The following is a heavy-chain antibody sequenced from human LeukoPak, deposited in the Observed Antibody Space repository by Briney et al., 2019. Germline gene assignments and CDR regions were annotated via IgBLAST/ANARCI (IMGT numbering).Heavy chain of an antibody. CDR2: AYTSGST. Sequence: PSETLSLSCTVSGVSISSYYLSWVRQPAGKGLEWIWRAYTSGSTNYTPSIKRRVAILVDKSKKQLYLKLSSVTAADTVVYYCAKGAYYFDNGDWDQGTLVTVSS. V-gene: IGHV4-4*07. J-gene: IGHJ4*02. D-gene: IGHD3-22*01. CDR3: AKGAYYFDNGD. CDR1: GVSISSYY.